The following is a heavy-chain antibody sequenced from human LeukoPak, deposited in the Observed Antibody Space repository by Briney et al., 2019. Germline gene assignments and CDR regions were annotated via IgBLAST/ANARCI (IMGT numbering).Heavy chain of an antibody. CDR3: ARLDFWSGHKFDP. D-gene: IGHD3-3*01. Sequence: SETLSLTCAVSGGSISSSSYYWGWIRQPPGKGLEWIGNIYYTGSTYYNPSLKSRVIISVDTSKNQFSLNLSSVTAADTAVYYCARLDFWSGHKFDPWGQGTLVPVSS. CDR2: IYYTGST. V-gene: IGHV4-39*01. J-gene: IGHJ5*02. CDR1: GGSISSSSYY.